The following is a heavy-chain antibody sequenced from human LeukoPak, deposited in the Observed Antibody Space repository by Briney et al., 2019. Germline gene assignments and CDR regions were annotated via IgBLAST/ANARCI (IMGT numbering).Heavy chain of an antibody. CDR2: IYTSGST. J-gene: IGHJ4*02. CDR3: ARENSGSYREFDY. CDR1: GGSISSYY. V-gene: IGHV4-4*07. D-gene: IGHD1-26*01. Sequence: SETLSLTCTVSGGSISSYYWSWIRQPAGKGLEWIGRIYTSGSTNYNASLKSRVSMSVDTSKNQFSLKLSSVTAPDTAVFYCARENSGSYREFDYWGQGTLVTVSS.